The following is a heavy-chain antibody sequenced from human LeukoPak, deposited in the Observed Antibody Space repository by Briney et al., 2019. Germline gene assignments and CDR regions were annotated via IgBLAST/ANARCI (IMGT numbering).Heavy chain of an antibody. D-gene: IGHD3-9*01. V-gene: IGHV3-11*01. Sequence: GGSLRLSCAASGFTFSDYYMSWIRQAPGEGLEWVSYISSSGSTIYYADSVKGRFTISRDNAKNSLYLQMNSLRAEDTAVYYCAREDILTPGWFDPWGQGTLVTVSS. J-gene: IGHJ5*02. CDR1: GFTFSDYY. CDR2: ISSSGSTI. CDR3: AREDILTPGWFDP.